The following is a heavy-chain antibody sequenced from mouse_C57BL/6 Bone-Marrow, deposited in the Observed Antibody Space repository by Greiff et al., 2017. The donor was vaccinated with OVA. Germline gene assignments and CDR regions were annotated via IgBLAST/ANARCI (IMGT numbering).Heavy chain of an antibody. Sequence: QVQLQQPGAELVRPGSSVKLSCKASGYTFTSYWMHWVKQRPIQGLEWIGNIDPSDSETHYNQKFKDKATLTVDKSSSTAYMQLSSLTSEDSAVYYCARSIYYYGSSPRYFDVWGTGTTVTVSS. D-gene: IGHD1-1*01. CDR1: GYTFTSYW. CDR3: ARSIYYYGSSPRYFDV. V-gene: IGHV1-52*01. J-gene: IGHJ1*03. CDR2: IDPSDSET.